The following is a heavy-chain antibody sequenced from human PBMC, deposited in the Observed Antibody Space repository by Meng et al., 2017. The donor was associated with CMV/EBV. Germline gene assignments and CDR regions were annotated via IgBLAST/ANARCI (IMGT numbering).Heavy chain of an antibody. D-gene: IGHD3-3*01. CDR3: ARGDFWSGYFDY. V-gene: IGHV1-2*02. Sequence: ASVKVSCKASGYTFTSYYMHWVRQAPGQGLEWMGWINPNSGGTNYAQKFQGRVTMTRDTSISTAYMELSRLRSDDTAVYYCARGDFWSGYFDYWGQGTLVTVSS. J-gene: IGHJ4*02. CDR1: GYTFTSYY. CDR2: INPNSGGT.